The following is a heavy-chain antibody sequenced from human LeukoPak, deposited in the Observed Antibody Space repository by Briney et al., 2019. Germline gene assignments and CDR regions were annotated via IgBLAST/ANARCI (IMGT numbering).Heavy chain of an antibody. CDR3: AGDPNYYDSIAFDI. CDR2: INHSGST. CDR1: GGSFSGYY. V-gene: IGHV4-34*01. D-gene: IGHD3-22*01. J-gene: IGHJ3*02. Sequence: SETLSLTCAVYGGSFSGYYWSWIRQPPGKGLEWLGEINHSGSTNYNPSLKSRVTISVDTSKNQFSLKLSSVTAADTAVYYCAGDPNYYDSIAFDIWGQGTMVTVSS.